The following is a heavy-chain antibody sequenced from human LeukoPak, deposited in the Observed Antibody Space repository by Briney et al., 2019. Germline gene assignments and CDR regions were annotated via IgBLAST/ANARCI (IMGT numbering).Heavy chain of an antibody. Sequence: SETLSLTCTVSGGSISSYYWSWIRQPPGKGLEWIGYIYYSGSTNYNPSLKSRVTISVDTSKNQFSLKLSSVTAADTAVYYCAREGCSGGSCTVYWGQGTLVTVSS. D-gene: IGHD2-15*01. CDR3: AREGCSGGSCTVY. J-gene: IGHJ4*02. CDR1: GGSISSYY. CDR2: IYYSGST. V-gene: IGHV4-59*01.